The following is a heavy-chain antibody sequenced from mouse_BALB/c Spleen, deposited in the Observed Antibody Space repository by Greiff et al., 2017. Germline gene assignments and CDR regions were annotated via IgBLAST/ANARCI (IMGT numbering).Heavy chain of an antibody. D-gene: IGHD3-2*02. CDR3: AREGWGAY. Sequence: QVQLQQSGPGLVAPSQSLSITCTVSGFSLTSYGVHWVRQPPGKGLEWLGVIWAGGSTNYNSALMSRLSISKDNSKSQVFLKMNSLQTDDTARYYCAREGWGAYWGQGTLVTVSA. J-gene: IGHJ3*01. CDR2: IWAGGST. CDR1: GFSLTSYG. V-gene: IGHV2-9*02.